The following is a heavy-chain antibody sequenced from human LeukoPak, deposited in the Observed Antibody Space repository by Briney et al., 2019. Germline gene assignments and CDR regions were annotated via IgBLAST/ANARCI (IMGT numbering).Heavy chain of an antibody. CDR3: ARWGKYYYDSSGYYY. CDR2: IHPNSGGT. V-gene: IGHV1-2*02. D-gene: IGHD3-22*01. CDR1: GYTFTGYY. Sequence: ASVKVSCTASGYTFTGYYMHWVRQAPGQGLEWMGWIHPNSGGTKYAQRFQGRVTVTRDTSISTVYMELSRLRSDDTAVYYCARWGKYYYDSSGYYYWGQRTLVSVSS. J-gene: IGHJ4*02.